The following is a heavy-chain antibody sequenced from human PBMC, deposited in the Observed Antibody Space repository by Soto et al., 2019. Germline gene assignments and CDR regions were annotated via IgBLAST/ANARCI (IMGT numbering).Heavy chain of an antibody. CDR1: IGSISSGGYS. CDR3: ARARTMDDFEY. D-gene: IGHD3-10*01. Sequence: SETLSLTCVVSIGSISSGGYSCNWIRQPPGKGLDLIGYIYHIVAHFYNPSIKSLVSISVDKSKNRFSLKLSSVNAADTAVYYCARARTMDDFEYWAQGTLVT. CDR2: IYHIVAH. V-gene: IGHV4-30-2*01. J-gene: IGHJ4*02.